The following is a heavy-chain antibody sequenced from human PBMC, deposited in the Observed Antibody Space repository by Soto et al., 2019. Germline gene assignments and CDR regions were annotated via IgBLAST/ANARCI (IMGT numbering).Heavy chain of an antibody. CDR3: ANPNTIFGVVIGPFDY. J-gene: IGHJ4*02. CDR2: ISGSGGST. CDR1: GFTFSSYA. Sequence: GGSLRLSCAASGFTFSSYAMSWVRQAPGKGLEWVSAISGSGGSTYYADSVKGRFTISRDNSKNTLYLQMNGLRAEDTAVYYCANPNTIFGVVIGPFDYWGQGTLVTVSS. V-gene: IGHV3-23*01. D-gene: IGHD3-3*01.